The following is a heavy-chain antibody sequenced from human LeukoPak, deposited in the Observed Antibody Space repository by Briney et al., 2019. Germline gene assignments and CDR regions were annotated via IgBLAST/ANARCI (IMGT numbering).Heavy chain of an antibody. Sequence: GGSLRLSCAASGFTFSSYGMHWVRQAPGKGLEWVAVISYDGSNKYYADSVKGRFTISRDNAKNTLYLQMNGLRAEDTAVYYCARGYGDWFDPWGQGTLVTVSS. CDR2: ISYDGSNK. J-gene: IGHJ5*02. CDR1: GFTFSSYG. V-gene: IGHV3-30*03. CDR3: ARGYGDWFDP. D-gene: IGHD3-10*01.